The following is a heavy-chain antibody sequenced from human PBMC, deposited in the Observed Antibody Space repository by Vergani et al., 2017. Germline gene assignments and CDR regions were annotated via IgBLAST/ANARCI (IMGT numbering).Heavy chain of an antibody. V-gene: IGHV4-34*01. CDR1: GGSFSGYY. CDR3: ARGLARRSRRNWFDP. CDR2: INHSGST. J-gene: IGHJ5*02. Sequence: QVQLQQWGAGLLKPSETLSLTCAVYGGSFSGYYWSWIRQPPGKGLEWIGEINHSGSTNYHPSLKSRVTISVDTSKNQFSLKLSSVTAADTAVYYCARGLARRSRRNWFDPWGQGTLVTVSS.